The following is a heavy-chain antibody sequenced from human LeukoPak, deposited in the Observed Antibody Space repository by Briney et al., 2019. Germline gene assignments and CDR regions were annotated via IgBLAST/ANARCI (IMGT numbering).Heavy chain of an antibody. CDR1: CGSISSSDYD. J-gene: IGHJ4*02. V-gene: IGHV4-39*01. CDR2: IFYSGST. CDR3: ARHRRYYGSGRYYSDFAS. Sequence: SETLSLTCTVACGSISSSDYDCGWIRQPPWNGLEWMGSIFYSGSTYYNPSLKSPVTISADLSKNYFSLRLSSVTDAATANYYCARHRRYYGSGRYYSDFASWGQGILVTVYS. D-gene: IGHD3-10*01.